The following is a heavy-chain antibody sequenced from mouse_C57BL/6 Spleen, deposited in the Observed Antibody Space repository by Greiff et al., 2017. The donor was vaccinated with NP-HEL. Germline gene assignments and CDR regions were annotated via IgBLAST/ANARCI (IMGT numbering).Heavy chain of an antibody. CDR3: ARRDYGYDGVPRFDY. V-gene: IGHV1-50*01. CDR1: GYTFTSYW. J-gene: IGHJ2*01. D-gene: IGHD2-2*01. Sequence: VQLQQPGAELVKPGASVKLSCKASGYTFTSYWMQWVKQRPGQGLEWIGEIDPSDSYTNYNQKFKGKATLTVDTSSSTAYMQLSSLTSEDSAVYYCARRDYGYDGVPRFDYWGQGTTLTVSS. CDR2: IDPSDSYT.